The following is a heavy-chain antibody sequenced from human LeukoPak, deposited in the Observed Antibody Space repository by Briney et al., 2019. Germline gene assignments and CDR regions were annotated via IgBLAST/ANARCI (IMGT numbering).Heavy chain of an antibody. CDR1: GFAFSSYG. Sequence: GGSPRLSCAASGFAFSSYGMHWVRQAPGKGLEWVAFIRYDGSNKYYADSVKGRSTISRDNSKNTLYLQMNSLRAEDTAVYYCASLNYDFWSGSATRPDDYWGQGTLVTVSS. J-gene: IGHJ4*02. CDR3: ASLNYDFWSGSATRPDDY. D-gene: IGHD3-3*01. CDR2: IRYDGSNK. V-gene: IGHV3-30*02.